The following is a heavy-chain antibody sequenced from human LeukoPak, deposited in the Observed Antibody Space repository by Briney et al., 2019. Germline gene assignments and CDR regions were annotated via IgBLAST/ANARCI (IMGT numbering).Heavy chain of an antibody. V-gene: IGHV3-53*01. CDR3: ATYVVGATGDYYGMDV. D-gene: IGHD1-26*01. J-gene: IGHJ6*02. Sequence: GGSLRLSCAASGFTVTSNYMSWVRQAPGKGLEWVSVIYGGGLTYYADSVKGRFTISRDNSKNTLYLQMHSLRAEDTAVYYCATYVVGATGDYYGMDVWGQGTTVTVSS. CDR1: GFTVTSNY. CDR2: IYGGGLT.